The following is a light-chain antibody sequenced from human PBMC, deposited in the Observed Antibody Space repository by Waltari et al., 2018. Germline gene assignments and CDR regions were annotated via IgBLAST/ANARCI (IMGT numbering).Light chain of an antibody. CDR2: DAS. CDR3: QQYGSLPWT. V-gene: IGKV3-20*01. CDR1: ESVTNDY. J-gene: IGKJ1*01. Sequence: EVVLTQSSGALSLSPGERATLSCRASESVTNDYLAWYQQKPGQAPRLLIYDASIRATGIPDRFSGSGSGTDFTLTITRLEPEDFAVYHCQQYGSLPWTFGQGTKLEIK.